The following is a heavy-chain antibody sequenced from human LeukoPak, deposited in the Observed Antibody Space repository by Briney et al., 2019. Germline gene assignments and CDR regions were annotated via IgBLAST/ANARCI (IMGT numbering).Heavy chain of an antibody. Sequence: ASVKVSCKASGYTFTSYGISWVRQAPGQGLEWMGWISAYNGDTNYAQKLQGRVTMTTDTSTSTAYMELRSLRSDDTAVYYGARDGNGYLTSYYYYYMDVWGKGTTVTVSS. CDR2: ISAYNGDT. J-gene: IGHJ6*03. CDR1: GYTFTSYG. V-gene: IGHV1-18*01. D-gene: IGHD5-18*01. CDR3: ARDGNGYLTSYYYYYMDV.